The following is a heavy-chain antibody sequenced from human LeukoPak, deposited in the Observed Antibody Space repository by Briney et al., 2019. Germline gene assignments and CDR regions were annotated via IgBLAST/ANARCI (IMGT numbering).Heavy chain of an antibody. CDR1: GFTSDPYG. CDR3: AKRVGRKDYFDS. D-gene: IGHD3-10*01. Sequence: GGSLRLSCAASGFTSDPYGMSWVRQAPGKGLEWVSGVNWNGGSTSYADSVKGRFTISRDNAKNFLYLQMNGLRAEDTALYYCAKRVGRKDYFDSWGQGTLVTVSS. CDR2: VNWNGGST. V-gene: IGHV3-20*04. J-gene: IGHJ4*02.